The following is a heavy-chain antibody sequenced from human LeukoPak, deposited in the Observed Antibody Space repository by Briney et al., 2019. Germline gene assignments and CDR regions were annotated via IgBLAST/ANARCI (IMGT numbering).Heavy chain of an antibody. CDR1: GFMFHDYA. J-gene: IGHJ4*02. Sequence: GGSLRLSCAAPGFMFHDYAIHCVRQAPGKGLEWVSLISGDGGSTFYADSVKGRFTISRDNSKNSLYLQMNSLRSDDTALYYCARESESSGWYDYWGQGTLVTVSS. V-gene: IGHV3-43*02. D-gene: IGHD6-19*01. CDR3: ARESESSGWYDY. CDR2: ISGDGGST.